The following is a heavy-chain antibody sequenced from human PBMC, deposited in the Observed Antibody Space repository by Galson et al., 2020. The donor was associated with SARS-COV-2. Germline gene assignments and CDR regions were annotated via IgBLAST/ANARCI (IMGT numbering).Heavy chain of an antibody. J-gene: IGHJ4*02. CDR1: GFTFSNFG. V-gene: IGHV3-30*18. CDR3: AKDSGQGYTDLGTTLDY. CDR2: VSFDGTDI. D-gene: IGHD5-18*01. Sequence: GGSLRLSCATSGFTFSNFGMHRVRQTPGKGLEWVAVVSFDGTDIYYADSVKGRFTISRDISKNSLFLQMHSLRPEDTAVYYCAKDSGQGYTDLGTTLDYWGQGTRVIVSS.